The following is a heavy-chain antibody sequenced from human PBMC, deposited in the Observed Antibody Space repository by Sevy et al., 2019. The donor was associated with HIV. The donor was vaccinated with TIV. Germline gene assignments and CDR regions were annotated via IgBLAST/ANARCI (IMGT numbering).Heavy chain of an antibody. D-gene: IGHD6-13*01. V-gene: IGHV3-23*01. CDR3: VKAGYSSSWWGIDY. J-gene: IGHJ4*02. Sequence: GGSLRLSCAASGFTFSSYAMSWVRQAPGKGLEWVSAISGSGGSTYYADSVKGRFTISRDNSKNTLYLQMNSLRAEDTAVYYCVKAGYSSSWWGIDYWGQGTLVTVSS. CDR1: GFTFSSYA. CDR2: ISGSGGST.